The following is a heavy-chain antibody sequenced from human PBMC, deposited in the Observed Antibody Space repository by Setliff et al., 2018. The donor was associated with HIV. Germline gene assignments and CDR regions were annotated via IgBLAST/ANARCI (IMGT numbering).Heavy chain of an antibody. Sequence: ASETLSLTCTVSGGSISSYYWSWIRQPPGKGLEWIGSIYTSGSTDYSPPLKSRVTISVDTSKNQFSLKLSSVTAADTAVYYCARHKSQPYYFDYWGQGTLVTVSS. CDR2: IYTSGST. CDR1: GGSISSYY. J-gene: IGHJ4*02. CDR3: ARHKSQPYYFDY. V-gene: IGHV4-59*08.